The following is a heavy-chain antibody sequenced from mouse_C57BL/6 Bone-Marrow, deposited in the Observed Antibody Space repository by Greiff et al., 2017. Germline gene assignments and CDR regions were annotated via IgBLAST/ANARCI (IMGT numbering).Heavy chain of an antibody. Sequence: EVQLKESGAELVRPGASVKLSCTASGFNIKDDYMPWVKQRPEQGLEWIGWIDPENGDTEYASKFQGKATITADTSSNTAYLQLSSLTSEDTAVYYCTTFGYEDYWGQGTTLTVSS. J-gene: IGHJ2*01. V-gene: IGHV14-4*01. CDR3: TTFGYEDY. D-gene: IGHD2-2*01. CDR1: GFNIKDDY. CDR2: IDPENGDT.